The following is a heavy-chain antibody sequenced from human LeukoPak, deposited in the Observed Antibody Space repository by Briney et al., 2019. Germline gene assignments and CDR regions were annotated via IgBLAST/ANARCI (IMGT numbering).Heavy chain of an antibody. D-gene: IGHD6-13*01. V-gene: IGHV3-23*01. CDR2: ISGSGETT. CDR1: GFTFSTYG. Sequence: GGSLRLSCAASGFTFSTYGMNWVRQAPGKGLEWVSGISGSGETTYSADSVKGRFTISRDNSKNTLYLQMNSLRAEDTAVYYCAKVYSSSWTLTDWGQGTLVTVSS. CDR3: AKVYSSSWTLTD. J-gene: IGHJ4*02.